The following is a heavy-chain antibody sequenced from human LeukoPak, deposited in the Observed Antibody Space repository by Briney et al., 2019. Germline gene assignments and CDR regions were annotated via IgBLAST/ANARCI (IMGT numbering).Heavy chain of an antibody. V-gene: IGHV3-30*18. CDR3: VKDGPRRSGTTVTTGWFDP. J-gene: IGHJ5*02. Sequence: GGSLRLSCAASGFTFSSYAMHWVRQAPGKGLEWVAVISYDGSKKYYADSVKGRFTISRDNSKNTLDMEMNSLRAEDTAVYYCVKDGPRRSGTTVTTGWFDPWGQGTQVTVCS. CDR1: GFTFSSYA. CDR2: ISYDGSKK. D-gene: IGHD4-17*01.